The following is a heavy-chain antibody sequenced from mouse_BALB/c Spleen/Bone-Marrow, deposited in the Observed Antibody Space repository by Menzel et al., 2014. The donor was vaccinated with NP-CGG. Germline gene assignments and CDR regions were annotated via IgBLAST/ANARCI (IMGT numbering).Heavy chain of an antibody. J-gene: IGHJ3*01. V-gene: IGHV1-31*01. CDR3: ANYDGGFAY. Sequence: VQLQQSGPELVKPGASVKISCKASGYSFTGYYMHWVKQSHVKSPEWIGRINPYNGATSYNQNFKDKASLTVDKSSSTAYMEPHSLTSEDSAVYYCANYDGGFAYWGQGTLVTVSA. CDR2: INPYNGAT. CDR1: GYSFTGYY. D-gene: IGHD2-4*01.